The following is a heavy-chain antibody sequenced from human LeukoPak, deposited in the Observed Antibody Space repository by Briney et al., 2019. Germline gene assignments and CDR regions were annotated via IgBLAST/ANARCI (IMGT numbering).Heavy chain of an antibody. CDR3: TSPLYDSSGYYPFDY. J-gene: IGHJ4*02. D-gene: IGHD3-22*01. CDR2: IRSKANSYAT. CDR1: GFTFSGSA. Sequence: GGSLRLSCTASGFTFSGSAMHWVRQASGKGLEWVGRIRSKANSYATVYAASVKGRFTISRDDSKNTAYLQMNSLKTEDTAVYYCTSPLYDSSGYYPFDYWGQGTLVTVSS. V-gene: IGHV3-73*01.